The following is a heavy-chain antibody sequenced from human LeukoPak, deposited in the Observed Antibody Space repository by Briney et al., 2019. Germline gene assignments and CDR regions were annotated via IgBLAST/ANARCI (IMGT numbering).Heavy chain of an antibody. D-gene: IGHD2-2*01. CDR1: GFTFDNYA. J-gene: IGHJ6*02. V-gene: IGHV3-9*01. Sequence: HSGGSLSLSCAASGFTFDNYAMHWVRQAPGKGLEWVSGISWNSGSIGYADSVKGRFTISRDNAKNSLYLQMNSLRAEDTALYYCAKDYQQRDYYYYGMDVWGQGTTVTVSS. CDR2: ISWNSGSI. CDR3: AKDYQQRDYYYYGMDV.